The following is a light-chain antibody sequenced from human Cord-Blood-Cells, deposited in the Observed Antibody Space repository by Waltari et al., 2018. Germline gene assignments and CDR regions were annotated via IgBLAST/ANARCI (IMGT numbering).Light chain of an antibody. CDR1: QDISNY. J-gene: IGKJ1*01. V-gene: IGKV1-33*01. CDR3: QQYDNLWT. CDR2: DAS. Sequence: DIQMTHSPSSLSASVGDRVTITCQASQDISNYLNWYQQKQGKAPKLLIYDASNLETGVPSRFSGSGSGTDFTYTISSLQPEDIATYYCQQYDNLWTFGQGTKVEIK.